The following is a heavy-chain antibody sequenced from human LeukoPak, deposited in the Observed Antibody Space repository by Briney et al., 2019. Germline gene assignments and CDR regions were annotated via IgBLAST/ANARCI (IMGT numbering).Heavy chain of an antibody. D-gene: IGHD3-3*01. V-gene: IGHV4-39*01. CDR2: IYYSGST. J-gene: IGHJ4*02. Sequence: SETLSLTCPVSGGSIRSSYYYWGWIRQPPGKGLEWIGNIYYSGSTYYNPSLKSRVSISVDTSKNQFSLMLSSVTAADTAVYYCARHRPYYDPRAFDYWGQGTLVTVSS. CDR3: ARHRPYYDPRAFDY. CDR1: GGSIRSSYYY.